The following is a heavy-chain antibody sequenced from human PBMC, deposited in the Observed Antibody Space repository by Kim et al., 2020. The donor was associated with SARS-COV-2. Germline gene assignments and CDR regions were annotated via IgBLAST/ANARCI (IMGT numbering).Heavy chain of an antibody. CDR3: ARTLGCSGGSCYYYYGMDV. J-gene: IGHJ6*01. V-gene: IGHV1-8*01. Sequence: ASVKVSCKASGYTFTTYDINWVRQATGQGLEWMGWMNPKSGNTGYAQKFQGRVTMTSNTSISTAYMELSSLRSEDTAVYYCARTLGCSGGSCYYYYGMDVWGQGTTVTVSS. CDR1: GYTFTTYD. D-gene: IGHD2-15*01. CDR2: MNPKSGNT.